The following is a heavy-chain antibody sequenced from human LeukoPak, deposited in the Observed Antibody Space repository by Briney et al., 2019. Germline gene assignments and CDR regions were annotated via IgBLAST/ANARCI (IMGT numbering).Heavy chain of an antibody. CDR3: ARQRRGFYYDSPGYFYHFDC. Sequence: KTSETLSLTCTVSGGSITSRTYHWRWIRQPPGKGLKWIGNFFYSGSSYYNPSLKTRIAMSVDTSKNQFSLKLSSVTAADTAVYYCARQRRGFYYDSPGYFYHFDCWGQGTLVTVSS. CDR2: FFYSGSS. CDR1: GGSITSRTYH. V-gene: IGHV4-39*01. J-gene: IGHJ4*02. D-gene: IGHD3-22*01.